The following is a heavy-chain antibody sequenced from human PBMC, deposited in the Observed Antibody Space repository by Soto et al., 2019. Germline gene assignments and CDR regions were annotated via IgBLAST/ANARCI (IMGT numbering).Heavy chain of an antibody. CDR1: GGTFSSYA. D-gene: IGHD3-22*01. Sequence: QVQLVQSGAEVKKPGSSVKVSCKASGGTFSSYAISWVRQAPGQGLEWMGGIIPSFGTANYAQKFQGRVPITADESTSPAYMELSSLRSEDTAVYYCARVRVYLYESSGGYYYGMDVWGQGNTVTVSS. CDR3: ARVRVYLYESSGGYYYGMDV. J-gene: IGHJ6*02. V-gene: IGHV1-69*12. CDR2: IIPSFGTA.